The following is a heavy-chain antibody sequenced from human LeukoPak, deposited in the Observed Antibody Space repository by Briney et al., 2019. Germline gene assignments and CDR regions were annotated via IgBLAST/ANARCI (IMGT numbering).Heavy chain of an antibody. J-gene: IGHJ6*04. CDR2: IIPIFGTA. D-gene: IGHD2-2*01. Sequence: SAKVSCKASGGTFSSYAISWVRQAPGQGLEWMGGIIPIFGTANYAQKFQGRVTITADESTSTAYMELSSLRSEDTAVYYCARIDCSSTSCYPGHYYYGMDVWGKGTTVTVSS. V-gene: IGHV1-69*01. CDR3: ARIDCSSTSCYPGHYYYGMDV. CDR1: GGTFSSYA.